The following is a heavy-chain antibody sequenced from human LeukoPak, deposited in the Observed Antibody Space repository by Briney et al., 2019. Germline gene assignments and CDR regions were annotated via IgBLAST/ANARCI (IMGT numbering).Heavy chain of an antibody. V-gene: IGHV4-59*08. Sequence: PSETLSLTCTVSGGSISSYYWSWIRQPPGKGLEWIGYIYYSGSTNYNPSLKSRVTISADTSKNQFSLKLSPVTAADTAVYYCARQVAARGLGMDVWGQGTTVTVSS. CDR1: GGSISSYY. CDR3: ARQVAARGLGMDV. D-gene: IGHD6-6*01. CDR2: IYYSGST. J-gene: IGHJ6*02.